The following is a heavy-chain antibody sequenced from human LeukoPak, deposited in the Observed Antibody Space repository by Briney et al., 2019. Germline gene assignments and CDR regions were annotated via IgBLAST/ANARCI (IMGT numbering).Heavy chain of an antibody. Sequence: GGSLRLSCGASGFTVSSNYMSWVRQAPGKGLEWVSVIYSSDSTYYADSVKGRFTVSRDNSKNSVYLQMNSLRAEDTAVYYCARGQWLASLFDDWGQGTLVTVSS. CDR3: ARGQWLASLFDD. J-gene: IGHJ4*02. CDR2: IYSSDST. CDR1: GFTVSSNY. V-gene: IGHV3-66*01. D-gene: IGHD6-19*01.